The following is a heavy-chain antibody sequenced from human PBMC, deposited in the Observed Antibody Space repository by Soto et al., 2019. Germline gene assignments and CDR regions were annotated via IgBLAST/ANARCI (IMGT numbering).Heavy chain of an antibody. D-gene: IGHD6-19*01. CDR1: GLTFSSYA. Sequence: VGSLRLSCAASGLTFSSYAMSWVRQAPGKGLEWVSAISGSGGSTFYADSVKGRFTISRDNSKNTLFLQMNSLRVEDTAVYYCAGRIAVAGTLAYWGQGTLVTRLL. CDR3: AGRIAVAGTLAY. V-gene: IGHV3-23*01. J-gene: IGHJ4*02. CDR2: ISGSGGST.